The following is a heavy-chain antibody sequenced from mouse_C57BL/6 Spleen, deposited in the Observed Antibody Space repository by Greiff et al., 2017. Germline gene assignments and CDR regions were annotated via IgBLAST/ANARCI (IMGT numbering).Heavy chain of an antibody. Sequence: QVQLKESGPGLVQPSQRLSITCTVSGFSLTSYGVHWVRQSPGKGLEWLGVIWSGGSTDSNAAFISRMSISKDNSQSQVFFKMNRLQADDTAIYYCASLITRELAHYYAMDYWGQGTSVTVSA. D-gene: IGHD1-1*01. V-gene: IGHV2-2*01. CDR2: IWSGGST. J-gene: IGHJ4*01. CDR1: GFSLTSYG. CDR3: ASLITRELAHYYAMDY.